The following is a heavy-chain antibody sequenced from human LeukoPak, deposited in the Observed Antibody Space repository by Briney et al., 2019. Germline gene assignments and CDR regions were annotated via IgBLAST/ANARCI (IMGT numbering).Heavy chain of an antibody. J-gene: IGHJ4*02. CDR2: INPKSGDT. CDR3: ARHMYDTSGRYFPSLGY. V-gene: IGHV1-2*02. D-gene: IGHD3-22*01. Sequence: GASVKVSCKASGYTFTGYYMHWVRQAPGQGLEWLGFINPKSGDTNYAQNFQGRVTMTRDTSTSTAYMELSRLRYDDTAVFYCARHMYDTSGRYFPSLGYWGQGTLVTVSA. CDR1: GYTFTGYY.